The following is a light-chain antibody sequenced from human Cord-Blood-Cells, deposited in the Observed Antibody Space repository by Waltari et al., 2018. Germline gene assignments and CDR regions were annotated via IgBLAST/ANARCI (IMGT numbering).Light chain of an antibody. CDR1: SSDVGGYNY. CDR2: EVS. Sequence: QSALTQPPSASGSPGQSVTISCTGTSSDVGGYNYVSWYQHHPGKAPKLMIYEVSKRPSGVHDRFSGSKSGNTASLTVSGLQAEDEADYYCSSYAGSNDWGVFDGGTKLTVL. V-gene: IGLV2-8*01. J-gene: IGLJ2*01. CDR3: SSYAGSNDWGV.